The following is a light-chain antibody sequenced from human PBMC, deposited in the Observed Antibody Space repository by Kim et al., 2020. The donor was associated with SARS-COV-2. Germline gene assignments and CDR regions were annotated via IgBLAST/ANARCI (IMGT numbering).Light chain of an antibody. CDR3: QSYDSSNHWV. CDR1: SGSIARNY. J-gene: IGLJ3*02. Sequence: KTITSSGTHTSGSIARNYVQWYQQRPVSAPTTVVYEDNHRPSGVPDRFYGCIDSSSNSSSLTISGLKTEEEADYYCQSYDSSNHWVFGGGTQLTVL. CDR2: EDN. V-gene: IGLV6-57*03.